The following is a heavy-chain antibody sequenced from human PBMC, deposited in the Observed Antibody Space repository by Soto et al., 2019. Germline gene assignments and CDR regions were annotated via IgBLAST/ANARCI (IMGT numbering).Heavy chain of an antibody. CDR2: INPSGGST. Sequence: ASVKVSCKASGYTFTSYYMHWVRQAPGQGLEWMGIINPSGGSTSYAQKFQGRVTMTRETSTSTVYMELSSLRSEDTAVYYCARDRGPKDCSSTSCYEGGYYYGMDVWGQGTTVTVSS. V-gene: IGHV1-46*01. D-gene: IGHD2-2*01. J-gene: IGHJ6*02. CDR3: ARDRGPKDCSSTSCYEGGYYYGMDV. CDR1: GYTFTSYY.